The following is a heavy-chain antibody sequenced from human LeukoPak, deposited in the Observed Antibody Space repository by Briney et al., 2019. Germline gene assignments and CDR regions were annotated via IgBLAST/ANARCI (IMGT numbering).Heavy chain of an antibody. CDR2: MNLNRGNT. Sequence: ASVKVSCKASGYTFTSYDINWVRQATGQGPEWMGWMNLNRGNTGYAQKFQGRVTITRDTSISTAYMELSSLISEDTAVYYCVRRSDYYDSSAYYYWGQGTPVTVSS. J-gene: IGHJ4*02. CDR3: VRRSDYYDSSAYYY. CDR1: GYTFTSYD. D-gene: IGHD3-22*01. V-gene: IGHV1-8*03.